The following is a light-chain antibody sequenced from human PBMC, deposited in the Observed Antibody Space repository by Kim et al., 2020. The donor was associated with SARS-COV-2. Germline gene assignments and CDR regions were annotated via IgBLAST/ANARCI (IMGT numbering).Light chain of an antibody. CDR2: DIS. CDR1: INDLGTYAL. V-gene: IGLV2-23*02. J-gene: IGLJ3*02. Sequence: GQSVNISCSGTINDLGTYALISWYQQYPGKAPRLIIFDISKRPSGISGRFSGSKSGNTASLTISPLEPDDEADYFCCSFTSGISWVFGGGTQLTVL. CDR3: CSFTSGISWV.